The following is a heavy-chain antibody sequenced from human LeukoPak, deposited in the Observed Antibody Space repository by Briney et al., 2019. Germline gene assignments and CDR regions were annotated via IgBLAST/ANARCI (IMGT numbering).Heavy chain of an antibody. CDR3: ARDSARNYYYYYMDV. CDR2: IRYDGSDT. J-gene: IGHJ6*03. Sequence: PGGSLRLSCAASGFTFSNYGFHWVRQAPGKGLEWVAFIRYDGSDTSYADSVKGRLTFSRDNSKNTFYLQMNSLRPEDTAVYYCARDSARNYYYYYMDVWGRGTTVTVSS. CDR1: GFTFSNYG. V-gene: IGHV3-30*02.